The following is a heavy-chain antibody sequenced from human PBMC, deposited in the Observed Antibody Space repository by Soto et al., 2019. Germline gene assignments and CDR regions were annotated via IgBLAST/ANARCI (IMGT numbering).Heavy chain of an antibody. Sequence: QLQLQESGPGLVKPSETLSLTCTVSGGSISTSSYYWGWIRQPPGKGLEWIGSIYYSGSTYYNPSLKSRVSISVDTSKNQFSLKLSSVTAADTAVYYCARDYDSSGDYWGQGTLVTVSS. J-gene: IGHJ4*02. V-gene: IGHV4-39*01. CDR2: IYYSGST. D-gene: IGHD3-22*01. CDR3: ARDYDSSGDY. CDR1: GGSISTSSYY.